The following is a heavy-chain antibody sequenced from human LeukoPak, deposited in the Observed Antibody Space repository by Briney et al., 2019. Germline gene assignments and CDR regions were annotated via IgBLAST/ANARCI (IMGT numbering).Heavy chain of an antibody. Sequence: GGSLRLSCAASGFTFSSYSMNWVCQAPGKGLEWVSSISSISSYIYYADSVKGRFTISRDNAKNSLYLQMNSLRAEDTAVYYCARNYGDPSNVDYWGQGTLVTVSS. D-gene: IGHD4-17*01. J-gene: IGHJ4*02. V-gene: IGHV3-21*01. CDR1: GFTFSSYS. CDR3: ARNYGDPSNVDY. CDR2: ISSISSYI.